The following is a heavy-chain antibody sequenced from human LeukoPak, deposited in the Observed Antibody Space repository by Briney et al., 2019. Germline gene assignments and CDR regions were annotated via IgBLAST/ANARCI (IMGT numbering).Heavy chain of an antibody. J-gene: IGHJ3*02. V-gene: IGHV1-2*02. CDR1: GYTFTGYY. CDR2: INPSSGGT. CDR3: ARVRRIAVAGRAFDI. Sequence: ASVKVSCKASGYTFTGYYMHWVRQAPGQGLEWMGWINPSSGGTNYAQKFQGRVTMTRDTSISTAYMELSRLRSDDTAVYYCARVRRIAVAGRAFDIWGQGTMVTVSS. D-gene: IGHD6-19*01.